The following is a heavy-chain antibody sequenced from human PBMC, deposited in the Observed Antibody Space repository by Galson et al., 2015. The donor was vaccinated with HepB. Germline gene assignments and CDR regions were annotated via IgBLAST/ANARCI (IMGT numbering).Heavy chain of an antibody. D-gene: IGHD1-1*01. CDR2: ISHDENTR. Sequence: SLRLSCAASGFAFRDYAMHWVRQAPGTGLEWVAYISHDENTRRFADSVQGRFTVSRDNPKDTLYLHLNSLKTEDTAVYYCATVAWKINPGFDIWGRGSMVTVSP. CDR3: ATVAWKINPGFDI. CDR1: GFAFRDYA. J-gene: IGHJ3*02. V-gene: IGHV3-30*02.